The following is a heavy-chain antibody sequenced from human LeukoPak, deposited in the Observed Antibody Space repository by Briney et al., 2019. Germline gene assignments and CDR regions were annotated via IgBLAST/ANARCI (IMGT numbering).Heavy chain of an antibody. CDR1: GFTFVSSW. CDR3: ARDVGGGYVDY. Sequence: GGSLRLSCAVSGFTFVSSWMAWVRRAPGKGLEWVANINQDESEEFYVDSVKGRFTISRDNAKNSLDLQMNSLRAEDTAVYYCARDVGGGYVDYWGQGALVTVSS. V-gene: IGHV3-7*03. CDR2: INQDESEE. D-gene: IGHD2-15*01. J-gene: IGHJ4*02.